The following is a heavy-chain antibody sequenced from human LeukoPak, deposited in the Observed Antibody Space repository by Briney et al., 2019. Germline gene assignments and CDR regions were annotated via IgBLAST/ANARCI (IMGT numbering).Heavy chain of an antibody. D-gene: IGHD3-3*01. J-gene: IGHJ4*02. CDR2: IWYEGSKT. V-gene: IGHV3-33*06. CDR3: AKESYDFWSGYSFDY. Sequence: GGTLRLSCAASGYTLSSYCMHCVCQAPCKGLEWVAVIWYEGSKTYYTHSLKSRFTISTDNSKNTLYLQMNSLRAEDTAVYYCAKESYDFWSGYSFDYWGQGTLVTVSS. CDR1: GYTLSSYC.